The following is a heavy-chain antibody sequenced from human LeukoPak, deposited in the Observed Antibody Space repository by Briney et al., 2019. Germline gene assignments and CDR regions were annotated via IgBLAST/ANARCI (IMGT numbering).Heavy chain of an antibody. J-gene: IGHJ5*02. V-gene: IGHV1-2*02. Sequence: GASVKVSCKASGYTFTGYYIHWVRQAPGQGLEWMAWINPNSGATNYAQKFQGRVSMTRDTSISTAYMALSRLTSDDTAVYFCARGRFGEWDNWFGPWGQGTLVTVSS. CDR1: GYTFTGYY. D-gene: IGHD3-10*01. CDR2: INPNSGAT. CDR3: ARGRFGEWDNWFGP.